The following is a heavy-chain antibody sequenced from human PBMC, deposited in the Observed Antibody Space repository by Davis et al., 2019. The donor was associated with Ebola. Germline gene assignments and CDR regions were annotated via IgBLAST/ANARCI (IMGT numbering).Heavy chain of an antibody. CDR1: GYTFTGYY. CDR2: IIPILGIA. CDR3: ARGKWFDP. V-gene: IGHV1-69*04. Sequence: SVKVSCKASGYTFTGYYMHWVRQAPGQGLEWMGRIIPILGIANYAQKFQGRVTLTADKATNTAYMELSGLRFDDTAVYYCARGKWFDPWGQGTLVSVTS. J-gene: IGHJ5*02.